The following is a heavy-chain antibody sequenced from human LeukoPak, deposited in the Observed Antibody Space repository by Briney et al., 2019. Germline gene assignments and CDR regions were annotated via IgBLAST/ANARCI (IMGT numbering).Heavy chain of an antibody. CDR3: ARTLRFFRFLDV. D-gene: IGHD3-3*01. J-gene: IGHJ6*02. V-gene: IGHV3-7*03. Sequence: GGSLGLSCAASGFTFISHWMTWVRQAPGKGLEWVGNIKEDGGRKNYVDSVKGRFTISRDNAKNSLYLQMNSLRAEDTAVYYCARTLRFFRFLDVWGQGTTVTVSS. CDR1: GFTFISHW. CDR2: IKEDGGRK.